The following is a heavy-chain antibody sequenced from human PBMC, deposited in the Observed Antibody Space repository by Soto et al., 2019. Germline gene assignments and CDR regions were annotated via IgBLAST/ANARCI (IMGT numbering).Heavy chain of an antibody. D-gene: IGHD6-13*01. V-gene: IGHV3-23*01. CDR1: GFTFSSYA. CDR3: ARARIAAAGPDTNWFDP. Sequence: GGSLRLSCAASGFTFSSYAMSWVRQAPGKGLEWVATISGSGGSTYYADSVKGRFTISRDNSKNTLYLQMNSLRADDTAVCHCARARIAAAGPDTNWFDPWGQGTLVTVSS. J-gene: IGHJ5*02. CDR2: ISGSGGST.